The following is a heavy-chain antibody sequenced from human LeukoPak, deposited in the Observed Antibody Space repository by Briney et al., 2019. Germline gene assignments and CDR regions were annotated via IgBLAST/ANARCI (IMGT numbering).Heavy chain of an antibody. CDR3: ARAGALWFGELYHY. CDR1: GFTFSSYW. J-gene: IGHJ4*02. D-gene: IGHD3-10*01. Sequence: GGSLRLSCAASGFTFSSYWMSWVRQAPGKGLEWVANIKQDGSEKYYVDSVKGRFTTSRDNAKNSLYLQMNSLRAEDTAVYYCARAGALWFGELYHYWGQGTLVTVSS. V-gene: IGHV3-7*01. CDR2: IKQDGSEK.